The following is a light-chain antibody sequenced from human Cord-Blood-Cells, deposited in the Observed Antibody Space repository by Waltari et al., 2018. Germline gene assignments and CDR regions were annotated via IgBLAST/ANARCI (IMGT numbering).Light chain of an antibody. J-gene: IGKJ2*01. Sequence: DIVMTQSPLSLPVTPGESASISCRSSQSLLHSNGYNYLDWYLQKPGQSPQLLIYLGSNRASGVPDRFSGSGSDTDFTLKISRVEAEDVGVYYCMQALQTHTFGQGTKLEIK. CDR3: MQALQTHT. CDR1: QSLLHSNGYNY. CDR2: LGS. V-gene: IGKV2-28*01.